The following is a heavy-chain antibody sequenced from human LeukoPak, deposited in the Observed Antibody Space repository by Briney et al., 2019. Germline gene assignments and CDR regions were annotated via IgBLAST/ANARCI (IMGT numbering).Heavy chain of an antibody. CDR1: GYTFTSYA. D-gene: IGHD3-22*01. CDR2: INAGNGNT. V-gene: IGHV1-3*01. Sequence: ASVKVSCKASGYTFTSYAMHWVRQAPGQRLEWMGWINAGNGNTKYSQKFQGRVTITRDTSASTAYMELSSLRSEDTAVYYCARFDSSGYYSYYYYGMDVWGQGTMVTVSS. J-gene: IGHJ6*02. CDR3: ARFDSSGYYSYYYYGMDV.